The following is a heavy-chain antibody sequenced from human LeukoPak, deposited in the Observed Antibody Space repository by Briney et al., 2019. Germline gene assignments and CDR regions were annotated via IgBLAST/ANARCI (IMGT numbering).Heavy chain of an antibody. CDR2: INPIGGST. Sequence: ASVKVSCKASGYTFTSYYMHWVRQAPGQGLEWMGIINPIGGSTSYAQKFQGRVTMTEDTSTDTAYMELSSLRSEDTAVYYCATAYYYGSGSYLGWFDPWGQGTLVTVSS. D-gene: IGHD3-10*01. CDR1: GYTFTSYY. CDR3: ATAYYYGSGSYLGWFDP. V-gene: IGHV1-46*01. J-gene: IGHJ5*02.